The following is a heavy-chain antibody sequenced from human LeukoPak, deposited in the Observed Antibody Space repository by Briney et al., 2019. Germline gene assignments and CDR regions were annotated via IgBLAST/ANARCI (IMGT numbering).Heavy chain of an antibody. D-gene: IGHD2-2*01. CDR3: APSFRSTSCFDY. J-gene: IGHJ4*02. V-gene: IGHV1-2*06. CDR2: INPNSGGT. CDR1: GYTFTGYY. Sequence: ASVKVSCKASGYTFTGYYMHWVRQAPGQGLEWMGRINPNSGGTNYAQKFQGRVTMTRDTSISTAYMELSRLRSDDTAVYYCAPSFRSTSCFDYWGQGTLVTVSS.